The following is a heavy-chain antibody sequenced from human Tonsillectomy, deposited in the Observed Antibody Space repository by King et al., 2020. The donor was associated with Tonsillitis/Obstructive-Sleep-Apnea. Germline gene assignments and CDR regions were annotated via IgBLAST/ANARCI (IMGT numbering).Heavy chain of an antibody. CDR1: GFTFSSYS. CDR2: ISSSSSTL. D-gene: IGHD6-19*01. V-gene: IGHV3-21*01. Sequence: VQLVESGGGLVKPGGSLRLSCAAPGFTFSSYSMNWVRKAPGKGLEWVSSISSSSSTLYYADSVKGRFTISRDNAKNSLYLQMNSLRAEDTAVYYCARDPSQWLRDYYMDVWGKGTTVTVSS. CDR3: ARDPSQWLRDYYMDV. J-gene: IGHJ6*03.